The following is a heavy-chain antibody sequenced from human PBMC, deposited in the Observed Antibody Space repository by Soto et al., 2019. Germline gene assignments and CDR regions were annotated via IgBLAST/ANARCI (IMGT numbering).Heavy chain of an antibody. V-gene: IGHV3-33*01. D-gene: IGHD4-17*01. CDR3: ARGLRATVTTLQIDS. CDR2: IWYDGSNK. Sequence: QVQLVESGGGVVQPGRCLRLSCAASGCTFSSYGMHWVRQAPGKGLEWVAVIWYDGSNKYYADSVKGRFTISRDNSKNTLYLQMNSLRAEDTAVYYCARGLRATVTTLQIDSWGPGTLVTVSS. CDR1: GCTFSSYG. J-gene: IGHJ4*02.